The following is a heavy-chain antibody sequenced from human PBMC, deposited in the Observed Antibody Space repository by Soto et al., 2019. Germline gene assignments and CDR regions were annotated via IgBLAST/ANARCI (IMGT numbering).Heavy chain of an antibody. Sequence: VASVKVSCKASGYTFIDYDIHWVRQAPGQGLEWMGWVSPRSGGTNYAQKFLGRVTMTRATSISTAYMELTGLTSDDTAVYYCTTKGGGPFPFDPWGQGTRVTVSS. V-gene: IGHV1-2*02. J-gene: IGHJ5*02. D-gene: IGHD4-4*01. CDR2: VSPRSGGT. CDR3: TTKGGGPFPFDP. CDR1: GYTFIDYD.